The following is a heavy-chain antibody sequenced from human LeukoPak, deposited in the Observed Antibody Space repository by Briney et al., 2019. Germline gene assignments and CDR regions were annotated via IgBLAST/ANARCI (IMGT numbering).Heavy chain of an antibody. V-gene: IGHV3-7*01. CDR1: GFTFSSYW. Sequence: QPGGSLRLSCAASGFTFSSYWMSWVRQAPGKGLELVANIKQDGSGKYYVDSVKGRFTISRDNAKNSLYLQMNSLRAEDTAVYYCARGGGGHYYDSSGYYYFGYFQHWGQGTLVTVSS. J-gene: IGHJ1*01. CDR2: IKQDGSGK. CDR3: ARGGGGHYYDSSGYYYFGYFQH. D-gene: IGHD3-22*01.